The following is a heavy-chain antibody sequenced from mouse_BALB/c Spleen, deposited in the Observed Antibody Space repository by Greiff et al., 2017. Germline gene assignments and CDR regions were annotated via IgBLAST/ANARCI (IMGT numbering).Heavy chain of an antibody. CDR2: IDPSDSYT. V-gene: IGHV1-69*02. D-gene: IGHD1-1*01. Sequence: QVQLQQPGAELVKPGASVKLSCKASGYTFTSYWMHWVKQRPGQGLEWIGEIDPSDSYTNYNQKFKGKATLTVDKSSSTAYMQLSSLTSEDSAVYYCARCLFITSTPYYYAMDYWGQGTSVTVSS. CDR1: GYTFTSYW. CDR3: ARCLFITSTPYYYAMDY. J-gene: IGHJ4*01.